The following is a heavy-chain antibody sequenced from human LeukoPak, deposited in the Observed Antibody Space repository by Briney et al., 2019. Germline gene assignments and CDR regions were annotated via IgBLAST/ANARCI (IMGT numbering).Heavy chain of an antibody. D-gene: IGHD6-6*01. CDR1: GYTFSSYG. CDR2: ISPLSGDT. J-gene: IGHJ4*02. CDR3: ARDYLAAPAY. V-gene: IGHV1-18*01. Sequence: ASVRVSCKASGYTFSSYGINWVRQAPGQGLECMGWISPLSGDTDYAQNLQGRVTMTTDTSSSTAYMELRSLRSDDTAIYYCARDYLAAPAYWGQGTLVTVSS.